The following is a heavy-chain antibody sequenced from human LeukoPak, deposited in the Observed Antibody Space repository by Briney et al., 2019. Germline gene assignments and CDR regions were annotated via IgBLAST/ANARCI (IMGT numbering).Heavy chain of an antibody. J-gene: IGHJ4*02. CDR1: GFTFSDYY. Sequence: GGSLRLSCAASGFTFSDYYMSWIRQAPGKGLEWVSYISSSSSYTNYADSVKGRITISRDNAKNSLYLQMNSLRAEDTAVYYCARESPYGDYVDRYFDYWGQGTLVTVSS. CDR3: ARESPYGDYVDRYFDY. D-gene: IGHD4-17*01. V-gene: IGHV3-11*06. CDR2: ISSSSSYT.